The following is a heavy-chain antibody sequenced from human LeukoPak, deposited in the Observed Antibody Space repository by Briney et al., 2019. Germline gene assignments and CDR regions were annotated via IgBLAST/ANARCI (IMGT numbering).Heavy chain of an antibody. J-gene: IGHJ3*02. Sequence: GGSLRLSCAASGFTFSSYSMNWVRQAPGKGLEWVSYISSSSTIYYADSVKGRFTISRDNAKNSLYLQMNSLRAEDTAVYYCAREGYTSIVGALDAFDIWGQGTMVTVSS. V-gene: IGHV3-48*04. CDR1: GFTFSSYS. CDR2: ISSSSTI. D-gene: IGHD1-26*01. CDR3: AREGYTSIVGALDAFDI.